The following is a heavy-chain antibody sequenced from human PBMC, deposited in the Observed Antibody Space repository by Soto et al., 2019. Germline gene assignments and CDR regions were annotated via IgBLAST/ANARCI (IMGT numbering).Heavy chain of an antibody. Sequence: GGSLRLSCAASGFTFSSHTMCWVRQAPGKGLEWVTAVSYDGSNEYYADSVKGRFTISRDNSKNTLYLQMNSLRAEDTALYYCARDHRQYYLADWGRGTLVPVAS. CDR3: ARDHRQYYLAD. CDR1: GFTFSSHT. V-gene: IGHV3-30-3*01. D-gene: IGHD4-4*01. J-gene: IGHJ4*02. CDR2: VSYDGSNE.